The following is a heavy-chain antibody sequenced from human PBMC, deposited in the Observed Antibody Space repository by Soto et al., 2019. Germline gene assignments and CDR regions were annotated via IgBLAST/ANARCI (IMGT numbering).Heavy chain of an antibody. V-gene: IGHV3-23*01. CDR1: GFTFSSYA. CDR3: AKVDRDSRGNAFDI. D-gene: IGHD3-22*01. CDR2: ISGSGGST. Sequence: GGSLRLSCAASGFTFSSYAMSWVRQAPGKGLEWVSAISGSGGSTYYADSVKGRFTISRDNSKKTLYLQMNSLRAEETAVYYCAKVDRDSRGNAFDIWGQGTMVTVSS. J-gene: IGHJ3*02.